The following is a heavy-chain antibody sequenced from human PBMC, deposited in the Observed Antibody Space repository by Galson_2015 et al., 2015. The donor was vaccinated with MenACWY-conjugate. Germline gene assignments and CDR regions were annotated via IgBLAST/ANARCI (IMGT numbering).Heavy chain of an antibody. D-gene: IGHD2-2*01. CDR3: TTDIVVVPAAFALC. J-gene: IGHJ4*02. CDR2: IKSKTDGGTT. V-gene: IGHV3-15*01. CDR1: GFTFSNAW. Sequence: SLRLSCAASGFTFSNAWMSWVRQAPGKGLEWVGRIKSKTDGGTTDYAAPVKGRFTISRDDSKNTLYLQMNSLKTEDTAVYYCTTDIVVVPAAFALCWGQGTLVTVSS.